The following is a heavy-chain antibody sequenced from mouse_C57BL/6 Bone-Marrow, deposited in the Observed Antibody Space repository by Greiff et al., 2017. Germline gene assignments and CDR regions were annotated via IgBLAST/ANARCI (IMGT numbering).Heavy chain of an antibody. CDR2: IDPSDSYT. Sequence: QVQLQQPGAELVKPGASVKLSCKASGYTFTSYWMQWVKQRPGQGLEWIGEIDPSDSYTNYNQKFKGKATLTVATSSSTAYMQLSSLTSEDSAVYYCAREEEIYYEYGGYFDVWGTGTTVTVSA. D-gene: IGHD2-4*01. V-gene: IGHV1-50*01. CDR3: AREEEIYYEYGGYFDV. J-gene: IGHJ1*03. CDR1: GYTFTSYW.